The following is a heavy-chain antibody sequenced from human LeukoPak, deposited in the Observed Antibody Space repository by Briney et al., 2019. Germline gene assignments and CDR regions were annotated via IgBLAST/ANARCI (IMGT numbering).Heavy chain of an antibody. CDR3: ARLVMVRGVTPFDY. CDR2: ISPGDFDT. J-gene: IGHJ4*02. D-gene: IGHD3-10*01. Sequence: GAPLKISARGSGSSSTSYLIGGGRQLLDKGLKWMGIISPGDFDTRYSPSFPGQVTISADKSISNAYLQWSSLKASDTAMYYCARLVMVRGVTPFDYWGQGTLVTVSS. CDR1: GSSSTSYL. V-gene: IGHV5-51*01.